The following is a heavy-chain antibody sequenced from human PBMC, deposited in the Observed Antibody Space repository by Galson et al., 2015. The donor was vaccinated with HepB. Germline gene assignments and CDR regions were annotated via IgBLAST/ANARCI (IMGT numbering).Heavy chain of an antibody. J-gene: IGHJ6*03. D-gene: IGHD2-21*01. CDR3: ARDRHIVYYMDV. CDR2: IWYDGSNK. CDR1: GFTFSSYG. V-gene: IGHV3-33*01. Sequence: SLRLSCAASGFTFSSYGMHWVRQAPGKGLEWVAVIWYDGSNKYYADSVKGRFTISRDNSKNTLYLQMNSLRAEDTAVYYCARDRHIVYYMDVWGKGTTVTVSS.